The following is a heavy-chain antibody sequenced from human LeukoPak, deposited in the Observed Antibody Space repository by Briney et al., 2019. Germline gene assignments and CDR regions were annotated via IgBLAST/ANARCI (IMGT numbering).Heavy chain of an antibody. J-gene: IGHJ5*02. CDR2: INPSGGST. Sequence: GASVKVSCKASGYTFTSYYMHWVRQAPGQGLEWMGIINPSGGSTSYAQKFQGRVTMTRDTSTSTVYMELSSLRSEDTAVYYCARARYSYGPVGWFDPWGQGTLVTVSS. CDR1: GYTFTSYY. CDR3: ARARYSYGPVGWFDP. V-gene: IGHV1-46*01. D-gene: IGHD5-18*01.